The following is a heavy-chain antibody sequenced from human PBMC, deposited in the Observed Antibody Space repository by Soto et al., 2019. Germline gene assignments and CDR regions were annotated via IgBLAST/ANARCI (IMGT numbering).Heavy chain of an antibody. J-gene: IGHJ6*02. D-gene: IGHD6-13*01. Sequence: QVQLVESGGGVVQPGKSLRLSCAASRFTFSSYAMDWVRQAPGKGLEWVAVISHDGSEKYYGDSVKGRFTISRDNPKNTVYLQMNSLRPEDTAVYYXARAAAYFYHYYYAMDVWGQGTAVTVSS. CDR3: ARAAAYFYHYYYAMDV. V-gene: IGHV3-30-3*01. CDR2: ISHDGSEK. CDR1: RFTFSSYA.